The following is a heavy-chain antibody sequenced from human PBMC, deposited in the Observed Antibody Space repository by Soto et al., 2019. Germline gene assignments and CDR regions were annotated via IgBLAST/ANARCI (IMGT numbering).Heavy chain of an antibody. CDR1: GFTFRNYV. D-gene: IGHD2-21*01. J-gene: IGHJ6*02. CDR3: ATNIGIPTQAMDV. CDR2: ISGGGDRT. Sequence: EVQLLESGGGLVQPGGSLRLSCAASGFTFRNYVMSWVRQAPGKGLEWVSSISGGGDRTYYAESVKGRFTISRDNSKNTLSLHMNSLRGEDTAIFYCATNIGIPTQAMDVWGQGTTVTVSS. V-gene: IGHV3-23*01.